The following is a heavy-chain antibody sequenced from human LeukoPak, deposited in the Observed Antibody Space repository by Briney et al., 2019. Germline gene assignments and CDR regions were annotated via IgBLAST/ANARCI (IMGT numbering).Heavy chain of an antibody. D-gene: IGHD6-19*01. CDR2: INTNTGNP. J-gene: IGHJ5*02. CDR3: ARVFGSGWRDVFDP. Sequence: GVSVKVSCKASGYTFTSYAMNWVRQAPGQGLEWMGWINTNTGNPTYAQGFTGRFVFSLDTSVSTAYLQISSLKAEDTAVYYCARVFGSGWRDVFDPWGQGTLVTVSS. CDR1: GYTFTSYA. V-gene: IGHV7-4-1*02.